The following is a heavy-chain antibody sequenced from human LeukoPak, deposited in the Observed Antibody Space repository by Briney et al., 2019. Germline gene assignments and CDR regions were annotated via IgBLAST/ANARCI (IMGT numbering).Heavy chain of an antibody. CDR3: ARWTTRGPEAFDI. J-gene: IGHJ3*02. Sequence: GESLKISCKGSGYTFTNFWIGWVRQMPGKGLEWMGIIYPGDSDIRYSPSFQGQVTISGDKSISTAYLQWISLRASDTAMYHCARWTTRGPEAFDIWGQGTMVTVSS. CDR1: GYTFTNFW. CDR2: IYPGDSDI. V-gene: IGHV5-51*01. D-gene: IGHD1-14*01.